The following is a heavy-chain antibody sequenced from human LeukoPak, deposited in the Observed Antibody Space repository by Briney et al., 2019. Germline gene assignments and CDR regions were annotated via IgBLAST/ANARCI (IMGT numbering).Heavy chain of an antibody. CDR1: GFTFRSYW. J-gene: IGHJ3*02. V-gene: IGHV3-74*01. D-gene: IGHD3-22*01. Sequence: GGSLRLSCAASGFTFRSYWMHWVRQAPGKGLVWVSRINSDGSTTSYADSVKGRFTISRDNAKNTLYLQMNSLRAEDTAVYYCARYYDGTTYSDAFDIWGPGTMVTVSS. CDR2: INSDGSTT. CDR3: ARYYDGTTYSDAFDI.